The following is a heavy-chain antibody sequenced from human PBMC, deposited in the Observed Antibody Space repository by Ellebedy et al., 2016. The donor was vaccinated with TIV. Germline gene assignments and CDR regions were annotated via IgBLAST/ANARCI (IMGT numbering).Heavy chain of an antibody. CDR3: ARRASYGDYAVQVNPWFDP. D-gene: IGHD4-17*01. J-gene: IGHJ5*02. CDR1: GFNFRSYW. Sequence: GGSLRLSCAASGFNFRSYWITWVRQAPGKGLEWVAKIRQEGDEIYYVESVKGRFTISRDNAKNSLFLQVNSLRVEDTAVYYCARRASYGDYAVQVNPWFDPWGQGTLVTVSS. CDR2: IRQEGDEI. V-gene: IGHV3-7*01.